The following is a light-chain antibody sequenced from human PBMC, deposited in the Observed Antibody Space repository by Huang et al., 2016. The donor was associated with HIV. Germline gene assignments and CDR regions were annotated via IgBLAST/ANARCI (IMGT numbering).Light chain of an antibody. Sequence: DIQMTQSPSSLSASVGDRVTITCQASKDISNYLNWSQQKPGKAPKLLIYDASNLETGVPSRFSGSGSGTDFTFPISSLQPEDIATYYCQQYDNLPTFGQGTKVEIK. CDR1: KDISNY. V-gene: IGKV1-33*01. CDR2: DAS. CDR3: QQYDNLPT. J-gene: IGKJ1*01.